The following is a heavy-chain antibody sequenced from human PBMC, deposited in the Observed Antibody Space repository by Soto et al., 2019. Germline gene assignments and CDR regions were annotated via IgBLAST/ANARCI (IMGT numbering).Heavy chain of an antibody. J-gene: IGHJ4*02. CDR2: IYSSGST. CDR1: GGSISSYY. V-gene: IGHV4-4*07. D-gene: IGHD4-17*01. Sequence: SETLSLTCTVSGGSISSYYWSWIRQPAGKGLEWIGRIYSSGSTNYNPSLKSRVTMSVDTSKNQFSLKLTSVTAADTAVYFCARATRDYGDYGYFDSWGQGTLVTVSS. CDR3: ARATRDYGDYGYFDS.